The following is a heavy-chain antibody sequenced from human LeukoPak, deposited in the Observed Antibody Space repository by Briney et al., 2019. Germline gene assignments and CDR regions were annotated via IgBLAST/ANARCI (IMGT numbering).Heavy chain of an antibody. V-gene: IGHV3-53*01. CDR2: IYSGGTT. CDR3: ARDRGYGRYYYYYMDV. Sequence: GGSLRLSCGASGFTFSSYSMNWVRQAPGKGLEWVSVIYSGGTTYYSAYVKGRFTISSDNSKNTLYLQMNSLRAEDTAVYYCARDRGYGRYYYYYMDVWGKGNTVTVSS. CDR1: GFTFSSYS. D-gene: IGHD3-10*01. J-gene: IGHJ6*03.